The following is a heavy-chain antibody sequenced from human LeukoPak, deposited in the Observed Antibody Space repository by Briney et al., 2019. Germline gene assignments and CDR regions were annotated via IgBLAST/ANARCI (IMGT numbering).Heavy chain of an antibody. CDR3: ARDPTGDKPAFDI. J-gene: IGHJ3*02. Sequence: ASVKVSCKASGVTFSRLVVSWVRQAPGQGLEWMGWINPNNGGTNFAQKFQYRITLTRDTSISTAYMQLRALTSDDTAMYYCARDPTGDKPAFDIWGQGTMVAVSS. CDR2: INPNNGGT. V-gene: IGHV1-2*02. D-gene: IGHD7-27*01. CDR1: GVTFSRLV.